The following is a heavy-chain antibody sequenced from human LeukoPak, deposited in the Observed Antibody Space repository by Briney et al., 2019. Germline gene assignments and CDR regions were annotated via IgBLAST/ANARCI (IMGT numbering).Heavy chain of an antibody. CDR2: IYPGDSDT. V-gene: IGHV5-51*01. CDR1: GYSFTSYW. Sequence: GESLKISCKGSGYSFTSYWIGWVRQMPGKGLEWMGIIYPGDSDTRYSPSFQGQVTISADKSISTAYLQRRSLKASDTAMYYCARVGYCSSTSCYRVNAFDIWGQGTMVTVSS. D-gene: IGHD2-2*01. CDR3: ARVGYCSSTSCYRVNAFDI. J-gene: IGHJ3*02.